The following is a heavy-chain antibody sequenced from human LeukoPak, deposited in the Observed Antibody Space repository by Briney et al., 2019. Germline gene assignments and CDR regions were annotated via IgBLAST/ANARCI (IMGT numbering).Heavy chain of an antibody. D-gene: IGHD2-15*01. J-gene: IGHJ4*02. CDR2: IYSGGST. CDR3: AKAVAASWYYFDY. V-gene: IGHV3-53*01. CDR1: GGSISDYH. Sequence: ETLSLTCTVSGGSISDYHWSWVRQAPGKGLEWVSIIYSGGSTYYADSVKGRFTISRDNSKNTLYLQMNTLRTEDTAVYYCAKAVAASWYYFDYWGQGTLVTVSS.